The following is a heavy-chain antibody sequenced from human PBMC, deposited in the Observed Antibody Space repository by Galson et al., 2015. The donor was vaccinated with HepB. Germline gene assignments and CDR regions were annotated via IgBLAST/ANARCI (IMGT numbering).Heavy chain of an antibody. CDR3: ARRELLWFGVLGP. J-gene: IGHJ5*02. CDR2: ISSSSGYT. CDR1: GFTFSDYY. V-gene: IGHV3-11*03. D-gene: IGHD3-10*01. Sequence: SLRLSCAASGFTFSDYYMSWIRQAPGKGLEWVSYISSSSGYTNYADSVKGRFTISRDNAKNSLYLQMNSLRAEDTAVYYCARRELLWFGVLGPWGQGTLVTVSS.